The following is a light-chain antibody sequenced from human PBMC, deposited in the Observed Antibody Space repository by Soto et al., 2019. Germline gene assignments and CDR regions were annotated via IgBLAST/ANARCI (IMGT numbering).Light chain of an antibody. CDR2: GNS. CDR3: QSYDSNLSGSLYV. CDR1: SSNIGAGYD. J-gene: IGLJ1*01. Sequence: QSVLTQPPSVSGAPGQRVTISCTGSSSNIGAGYDVHWYQQLPGTAPKLLIYGNSNRPSGVPDRFSGSKSGTSASLAITGLQAEDEADYYCQSYDSNLSGSLYVFGPGTKLTVL. V-gene: IGLV1-40*01.